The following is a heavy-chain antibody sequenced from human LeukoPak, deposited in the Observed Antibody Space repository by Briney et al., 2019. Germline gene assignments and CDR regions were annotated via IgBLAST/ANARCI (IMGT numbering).Heavy chain of an antibody. CDR2: INPNSGGT. CDR3: ARAGAVVDNWFDP. V-gene: IGHV1-2*02. D-gene: IGHD2-15*01. Sequence: ASVKVSCKASGYTFSSYYVHWVRQAPGQGLEWMGWINPNSGGTNYAQKFQGRVTMTRDTSISTAYMELSRLRSDDTAVYYCARAGAVVDNWFDPWGQGTLATVSS. J-gene: IGHJ5*02. CDR1: GYTFSSYY.